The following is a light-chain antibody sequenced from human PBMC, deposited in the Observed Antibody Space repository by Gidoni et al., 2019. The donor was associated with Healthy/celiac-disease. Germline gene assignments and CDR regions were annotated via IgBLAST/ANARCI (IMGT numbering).Light chain of an antibody. CDR3: QQYNSYPWT. CDR1: QSISSW. Sequence: DIQLTQSPSTLSASVGDRVTITCRASQSISSWLDWYQQKPGKAPKLLIYKASSLESGVPSRFSGSGSGTELTRTISSLQPDDFATYYCQQYNSYPWTFGQGTKVEIK. CDR2: KAS. J-gene: IGKJ1*01. V-gene: IGKV1-5*03.